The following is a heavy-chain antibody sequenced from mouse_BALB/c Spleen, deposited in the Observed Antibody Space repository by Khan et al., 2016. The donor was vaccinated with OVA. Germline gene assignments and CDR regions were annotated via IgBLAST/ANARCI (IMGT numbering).Heavy chain of an antibody. Sequence: VQLQESGPGLVAPSQSLSITCTVSGFPLSRYNIHWVRQPPGKGLEWLGMIWGGGGTDYNSTLKSRLSIRKDNSKSQVLLKMNSLQTDDTAMYYCARAYYRYDGYYAMDYWGQGTSVTVSS. D-gene: IGHD2-14*01. CDR3: ARAYYRYDGYYAMDY. V-gene: IGHV2-6-4*01. CDR1: GFPLSRYN. CDR2: IWGGGGT. J-gene: IGHJ4*01.